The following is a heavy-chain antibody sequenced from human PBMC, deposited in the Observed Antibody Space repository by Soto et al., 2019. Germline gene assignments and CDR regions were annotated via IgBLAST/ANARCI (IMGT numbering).Heavy chain of an antibody. CDR2: MSYDGQNK. J-gene: IGHJ1*01. D-gene: IGHD2-2*01. Sequence: GGPLRLPCVATGFTFKDFPIHWVRKAPGKGLEWVAVMSYDGQNKFSADSVKGRFTISRDSFKNTLYLQMSSLRAEDTAIYFCARAHDTVWSPPYAYRGHGTLVTVIS. CDR3: ARAHDTVWSPPYAY. CDR1: GFTFKDFP. V-gene: IGHV3-30*04.